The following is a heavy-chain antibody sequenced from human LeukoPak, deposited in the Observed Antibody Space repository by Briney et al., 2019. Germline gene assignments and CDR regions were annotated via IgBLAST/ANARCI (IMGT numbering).Heavy chain of an antibody. J-gene: IGHJ4*02. CDR1: GYTFTSYG. Sequence: GASVKVSCKASGYTFTSYGLSWVRQAPGQGLEWMGWISTYNDNTHYAQKFQGRVTMTTDTSTSTAYMELSSLRSEDTAVYYCARGPWPLPPDEQWLDYWGQGTLVTVSS. CDR3: ARGPWPLPPDEQWLDY. D-gene: IGHD6-19*01. CDR2: ISTYNDNT. V-gene: IGHV1-18*01.